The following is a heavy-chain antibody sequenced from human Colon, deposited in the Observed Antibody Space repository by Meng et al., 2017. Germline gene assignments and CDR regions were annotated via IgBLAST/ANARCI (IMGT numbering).Heavy chain of an antibody. Sequence: QVHLVQSGAEVKKPGASVKLSCKASGNTFTSNTIHWVRQAPGQRPEWMGWINAGSGNTKYSLKFQNRVTLTRDTSASTAYLEVKSLTSRDTAVYYCVRDPTGGSFHYFESWCQGALVTVSS. CDR2: INAGSGNT. D-gene: IGHD1-14*01. CDR3: VRDPTGGSFHYFES. V-gene: IGHV1-3*01. J-gene: IGHJ4*02. CDR1: GNTFTSNT.